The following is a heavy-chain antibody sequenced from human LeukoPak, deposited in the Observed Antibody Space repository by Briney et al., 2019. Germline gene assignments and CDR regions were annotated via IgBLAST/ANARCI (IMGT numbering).Heavy chain of an antibody. D-gene: IGHD7-27*01. CDR1: GGSISSYY. Sequence: SETLSLTCTVSGGSISSYYWSWIRQPAGKGLEWIGRIYTSGSTNYNPSLKSRVTMSVDTSKNQFSLKLSSVTAADTAVYYCARGPHYALGIYFDYWAQGTLVTVSS. CDR3: ARGPHYALGIYFDY. J-gene: IGHJ4*02. CDR2: IYTSGST. V-gene: IGHV4-4*07.